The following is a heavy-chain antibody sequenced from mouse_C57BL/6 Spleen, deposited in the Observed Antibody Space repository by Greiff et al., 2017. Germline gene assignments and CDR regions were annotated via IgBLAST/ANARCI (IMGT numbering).Heavy chain of an antibody. J-gene: IGHJ2*01. CDR2: IDPSDSYT. V-gene: IGHV1-69*01. Sequence: QVQLQQSGAELVMPGASVKLSCKASGYTFTSYWMHWVKQRPGQGLEWIGEIDPSDSYTNYNQKFKGKSTLTVDKSSSTAYMQLSSLTSEDSAVYYCASADHWGQGTTLTVSS. CDR1: GYTFTSYW. CDR3: ASADH.